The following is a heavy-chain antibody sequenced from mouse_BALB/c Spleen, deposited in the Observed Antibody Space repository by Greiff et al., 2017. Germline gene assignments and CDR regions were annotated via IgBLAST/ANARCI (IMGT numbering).Heavy chain of an antibody. CDR3: TPMITTGYAMDY. CDR1: GFNIKDYY. Sequence: VQLQQSGAELVRSGASVKLSCTASGFNIKDYYMHWVKQRPEQGLEWIGWIDPENGDTEYAPKFQGKATMTADTSPNTAYLQLSSLTSEDTAVYYCTPMITTGYAMDYWGQGTSVTVSS. J-gene: IGHJ4*01. V-gene: IGHV14-4*02. D-gene: IGHD2-4*01. CDR2: IDPENGDT.